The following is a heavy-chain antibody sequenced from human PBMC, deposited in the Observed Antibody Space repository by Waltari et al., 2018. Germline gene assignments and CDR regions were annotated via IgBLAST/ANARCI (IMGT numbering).Heavy chain of an antibody. CDR2: ITGSGRTI. CDR1: GFSFRPYE. Sequence: EVQVVESGGGLVQPGGSMRLSCVASGFSFRPYEMNWVSQAPGKGLEWVAYITGSGRTIYYADSVKGRFTISRDSAKNSLYLQMNSLTVEDTAVYYCAREYTSSSGDAFDIWGQGTMVIVSS. CDR3: AREYTSSSGDAFDI. J-gene: IGHJ3*02. V-gene: IGHV3-48*03. D-gene: IGHD6-6*01.